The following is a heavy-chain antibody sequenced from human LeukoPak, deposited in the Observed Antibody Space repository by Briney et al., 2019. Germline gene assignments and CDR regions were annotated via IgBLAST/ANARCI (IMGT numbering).Heavy chain of an antibody. V-gene: IGHV3-74*01. CDR3: AKDGMVRGVSARSMDV. Sequence: GGSLRLSCVASGFTFSSYWMHWVRQDPRKGLVWVSRINGDGRNINYADSVRGRFTISRDNAKNTLYLQMNSLRAEDTAVYYCAKDGMVRGVSARSMDVWGQGTTVTVSS. D-gene: IGHD3-10*01. J-gene: IGHJ6*02. CDR2: INGDGRNI. CDR1: GFTFSSYW.